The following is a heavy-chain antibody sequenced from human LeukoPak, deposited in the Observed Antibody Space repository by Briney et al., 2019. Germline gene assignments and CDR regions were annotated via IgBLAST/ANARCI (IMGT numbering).Heavy chain of an antibody. J-gene: IGHJ4*02. CDR3: ARGSSGGSSTSCYDY. D-gene: IGHD2-2*01. CDR2: INHSGST. Sequence: SETLSPTCAVYGGSFSGYYWSWIRQPPGKGLEWIGEINHSGSTNYNPSLKSRVTISVDTSKNQFSLKLSSVTAADTAVYYCARGSSGGSSTSCYDYWGQGTLVTVSS. V-gene: IGHV4-34*01. CDR1: GGSFSGYY.